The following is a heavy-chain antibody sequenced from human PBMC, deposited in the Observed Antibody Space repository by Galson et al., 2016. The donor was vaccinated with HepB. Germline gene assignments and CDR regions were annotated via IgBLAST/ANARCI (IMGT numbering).Heavy chain of an antibody. D-gene: IGHD3-3*01. J-gene: IGHJ6*02. CDR2: IYPGDSDI. Sequence: QSGAEVKKPGESLKISCKGFGYSFPYYWIGWVRQMPGKGLEWMGLIYPGDSDIRYSPSFQGHVTISADKSINTAYLQWSSLKASDTAMYYCARSLTGSYDFWGAIYNYYAMDVWGQGTTVTVS. CDR3: ARSLTGSYDFWGAIYNYYAMDV. CDR1: GYSFPYYW. V-gene: IGHV5-51*01.